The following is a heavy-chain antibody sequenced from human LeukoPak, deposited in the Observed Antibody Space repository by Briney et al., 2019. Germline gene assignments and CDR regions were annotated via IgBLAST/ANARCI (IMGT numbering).Heavy chain of an antibody. CDR2: INPSSGGT. CDR1: GYTFTDYY. V-gene: IGHV1-2*02. Sequence: ASVKVSCKASGYTFTDYYIHWVRQAPGQGLEWMGWINPSSGGTNYAQKFQGRVTVTRVTSINTAYMELTGLTSDDTAVYYCASVYSGYDLAQLDYWGQGTLVTVSS. D-gene: IGHD5-12*01. CDR3: ASVYSGYDLAQLDY. J-gene: IGHJ4*02.